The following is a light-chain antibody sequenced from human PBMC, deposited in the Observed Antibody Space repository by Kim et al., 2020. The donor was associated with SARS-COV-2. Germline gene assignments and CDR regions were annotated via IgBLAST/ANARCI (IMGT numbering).Light chain of an antibody. V-gene: IGLV1-40*01. CDR1: SPNSGAGYD. J-gene: IGLJ2*01. Sequence: VTIACSGDSPNSGAGYDVHWYQQLPGTAPNLLIYGNSNRPSGVPDRFSGSKSGTSASLAITGLQAEDEADYYCQSYDSSLSGSGVFGGGTQLTVL. CDR3: QSYDSSLSGSGV. CDR2: GNS.